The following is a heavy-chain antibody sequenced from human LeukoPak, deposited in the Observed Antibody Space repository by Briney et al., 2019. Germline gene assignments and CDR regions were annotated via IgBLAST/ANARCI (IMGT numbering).Heavy chain of an antibody. CDR2: IYYSGST. V-gene: IGHV4-61*01. Sequence: SETLSLTCTVSGGSVSSGSYYWSWIRQPPGKGLEWIGYIYYSGSTNYNPSLKSRVTISVDTSKNQFSLKLSSVTAADTAVYYCARVLGGSYGYYFDCWGQGTLVTVSS. CDR3: ARVLGGSYGYYFDC. D-gene: IGHD1-26*01. CDR1: GGSVSSGSYY. J-gene: IGHJ4*02.